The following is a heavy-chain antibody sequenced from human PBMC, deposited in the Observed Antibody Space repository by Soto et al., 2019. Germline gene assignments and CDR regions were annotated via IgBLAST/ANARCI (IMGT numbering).Heavy chain of an antibody. CDR3: ARDPASVGYHFDL. Sequence: QVQLVESGGGVVQPGRSLKLSCAASGFSFSTYGFHWVRQAPGKGPEWVAVIWFDGSKKYYADSVEGRFTISRDNSKNTLFLLKNTLRDEDTAVYYCARDPASVGYHFDLWGQGTLVTVSS. V-gene: IGHV3-33*01. CDR2: IWFDGSKK. J-gene: IGHJ4*02. CDR1: GFSFSTYG. D-gene: IGHD6-13*01.